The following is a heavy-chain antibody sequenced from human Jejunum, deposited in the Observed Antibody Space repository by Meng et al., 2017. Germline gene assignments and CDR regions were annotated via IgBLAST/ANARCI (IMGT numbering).Heavy chain of an antibody. CDR2: IYHSGST. CDR3: ARDHWGSLDY. J-gene: IGHJ4*02. Sequence: QGPVQGSGPGLVKPSETLSLTCAFSGGSISSVYWWTWVRQSPGKGLEWIGEIYHSGSTNYNPSLKSRVTISVDKSKNQFSLKLTSVTAADTAVYYCARDHWGSLDYWGQGILVTVSS. V-gene: IGHV4-4*02. CDR1: GGSISSVYW. D-gene: IGHD7-27*01.